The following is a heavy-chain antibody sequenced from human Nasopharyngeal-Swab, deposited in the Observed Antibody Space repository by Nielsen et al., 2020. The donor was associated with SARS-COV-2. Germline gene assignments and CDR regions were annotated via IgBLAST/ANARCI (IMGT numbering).Heavy chain of an antibody. CDR2: IGTAGDT. V-gene: IGHV3-13*01. CDR1: GFTFSSYD. D-gene: IGHD5-12*01. J-gene: IGHJ6*03. CDR3: ARSRYSGYDFPYMDV. Sequence: GESLKISCAASGFTFSSYDMHWVRQATGKGLEWVSAIGTAGDTYYPGSVKGRFTISRENAKNPLYLQMNSLRAGDTAVYYCARSRYSGYDFPYMDVWGKGTTVTVSS.